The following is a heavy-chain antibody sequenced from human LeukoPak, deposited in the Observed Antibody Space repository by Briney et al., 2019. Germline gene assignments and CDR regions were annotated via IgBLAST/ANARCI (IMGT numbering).Heavy chain of an antibody. Sequence: GGSLRLSCAASGFTFDDYAMHRVRQAPGKGLEWVSGISWNSGSIGYADSVKGRFTISRDNAKNSLYLQMNSLRAEDTALYYCAKGLWFGELLSHFDYWGQGTLVTVSS. V-gene: IGHV3-9*01. CDR2: ISWNSGSI. J-gene: IGHJ4*02. CDR3: AKGLWFGELLSHFDY. CDR1: GFTFDDYA. D-gene: IGHD3-10*01.